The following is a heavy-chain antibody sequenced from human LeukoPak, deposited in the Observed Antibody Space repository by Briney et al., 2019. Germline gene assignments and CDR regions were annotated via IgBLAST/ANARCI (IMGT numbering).Heavy chain of an antibody. J-gene: IGHJ4*02. V-gene: IGHV1-18*01. CDR1: GYTFTSYG. CDR2: ISAYNGNT. Sequence: ASVKVSCKASGYTFTSYGISWVRQAPGQGLEWMGWISAYNGNTNYAQKLQGRVTMTTDTSTSTAYMELRSLRSDDTAVYYCARVFHPNYNNSSGYLYYWGQGTLVTVSS. CDR3: ARVFHPNYNNSSGYLYY. D-gene: IGHD3-22*01.